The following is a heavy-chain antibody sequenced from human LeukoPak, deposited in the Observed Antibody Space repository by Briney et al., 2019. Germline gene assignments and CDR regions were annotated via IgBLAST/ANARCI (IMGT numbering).Heavy chain of an antibody. V-gene: IGHV3-23*01. CDR1: GFTFSSYA. CDR3: AKDVAVVVAAYIFDY. J-gene: IGHJ4*02. D-gene: IGHD2-15*01. CDR2: ISGSGGST. Sequence: GGSLRLSCAASGFTFSSYAMSWVRQAPGKGLEWVSAISGSGGSTYYADSVKGRFTISRDNSKNTLYLQMNSLRAEDTAVYYCAKDVAVVVAAYIFDYWGQGTLVTVSS.